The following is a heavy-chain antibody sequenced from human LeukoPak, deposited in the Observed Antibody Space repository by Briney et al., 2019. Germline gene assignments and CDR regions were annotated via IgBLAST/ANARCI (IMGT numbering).Heavy chain of an antibody. V-gene: IGHV3-23*01. CDR2: ISGSGGST. D-gene: IGHD3-3*01. CDR1: GFTLSTYA. CDR3: AISPYDFWSGHLDY. J-gene: IGHJ4*02. Sequence: PGGSLRLSCAASGFTLSTYAMSWVRQAPGKGLEWVSAISGSGGSTYYADSVKGRFTISRDNSKNTLYLQMNSLRAEGTAVYYCAISPYDFWSGHLDYWGQGTLVTVSS.